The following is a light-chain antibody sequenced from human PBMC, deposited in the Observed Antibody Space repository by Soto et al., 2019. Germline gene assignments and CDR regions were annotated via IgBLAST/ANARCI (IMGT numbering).Light chain of an antibody. V-gene: IGKV3-15*01. CDR2: GAS. CDR1: QSVSSN. Sequence: EIAMTQSPATLSVSPGERATLSCRASQSVSSNLAWYQQKPGQAPRPLIYGASTRATGIPARFSGSGSGTEFTLTISSLQSEDFAVYYCQQYNNWPPWTFGQGTKVDIK. CDR3: QQYNNWPPWT. J-gene: IGKJ1*01.